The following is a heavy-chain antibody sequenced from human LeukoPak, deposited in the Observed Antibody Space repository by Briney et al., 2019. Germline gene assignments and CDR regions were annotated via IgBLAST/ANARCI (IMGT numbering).Heavy chain of an antibody. CDR1: GGSFSGYY. J-gene: IGHJ6*02. CDR2: INHSGST. D-gene: IGHD3-10*01. CDR3: VRVRAVNDYGMDV. V-gene: IGHV4-34*01. Sequence: SETLSLTCAVYGGSFSGYYWSWIRQPPGKGLEWIGEINHSGSTNYNPSLKSRVTISVDTSKNRFSLKLSSVTAADTAVYYCVRVRAVNDYGMDVWGQGTTVTVSS.